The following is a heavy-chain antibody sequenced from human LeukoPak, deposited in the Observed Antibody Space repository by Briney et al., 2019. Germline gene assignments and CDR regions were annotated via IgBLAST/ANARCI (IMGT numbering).Heavy chain of an antibody. D-gene: IGHD3-10*01. CDR1: GFTFSNFA. CDR3: AKVGGGSGSYYNDNWFDP. CDR2: ILYDGRNK. V-gene: IGHV3-30*18. Sequence: PGGSLRLSCAASGFTFSNFAIHWVRQAPGKGLEWVAVILYDGRNKYYGDSVEGRFTISRDNSKNTVYLEMNSLRAEDTAVYYCAKVGGGSGSYYNDNWFDPWGQGTLVTVSS. J-gene: IGHJ5*02.